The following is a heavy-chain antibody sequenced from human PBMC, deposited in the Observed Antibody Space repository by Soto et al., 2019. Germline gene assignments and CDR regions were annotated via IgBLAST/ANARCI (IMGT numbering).Heavy chain of an antibody. V-gene: IGHV4-59*11. CDR2: VFYNGST. J-gene: IGHJ5*02. Sequence: LSRPCTMSGGTLSRHYWSWIRQPPGKGLEWIGYVFYNGSTTYNPSLKTRVTMPVDTAKNHFSLELTSVTAADTAVYYCAREWYGPWGQGILVTVYS. CDR3: AREWYGP. CDR1: GGTLSRHY.